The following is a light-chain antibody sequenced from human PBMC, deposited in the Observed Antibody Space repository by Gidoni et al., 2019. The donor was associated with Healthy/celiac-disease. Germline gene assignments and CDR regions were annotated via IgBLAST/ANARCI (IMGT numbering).Light chain of an antibody. J-gene: IGKJ3*01. CDR2: AAS. V-gene: IGKV1-39*01. CDR3: QQSYSTPFT. Sequence: DIQITQSPSSLSASVGDRVTITCRASQSISSYLNWYKQKPGKAPKLLIYAASSLQSGVPSRFSGSGSGTDFTLTISSLQPEDFATYYCQQSYSTPFTFXPXTKVDIK. CDR1: QSISSY.